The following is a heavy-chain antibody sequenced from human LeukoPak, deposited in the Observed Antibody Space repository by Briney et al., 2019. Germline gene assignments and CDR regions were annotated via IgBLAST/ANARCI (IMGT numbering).Heavy chain of an antibody. D-gene: IGHD6-6*01. J-gene: IGHJ4*02. CDR1: GGSISSYY. V-gene: IGHV4-59*08. CDR3: ARALRPIAALDY. Sequence: SDTLSLTCTVSGGSISSYYWSWIRQPAGKGLECIGYIYYSGSTNYNPPLKSRVTISVDTSKNQFSLKLSSVTAADTAVYYCARALRPIAALDYWGQGTLVTVSS. CDR2: IYYSGST.